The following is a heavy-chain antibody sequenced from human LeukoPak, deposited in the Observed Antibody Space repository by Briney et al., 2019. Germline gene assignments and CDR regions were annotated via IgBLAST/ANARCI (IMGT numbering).Heavy chain of an antibody. CDR2: IGGGGVSR. Sequence: GGSLRLSCAASGFTFDDYAMHWVRQAPGKGLEWVSAIGGGGVSRYYADSVKGRFTISRDNSKDLLYLQMNSLRAEDTAVYYCAKDFRGYNRPADYWGQGTLVTVSS. CDR3: AKDFRGYNRPADY. CDR1: GFTFDDYA. D-gene: IGHD5-24*01. J-gene: IGHJ4*02. V-gene: IGHV3-23*01.